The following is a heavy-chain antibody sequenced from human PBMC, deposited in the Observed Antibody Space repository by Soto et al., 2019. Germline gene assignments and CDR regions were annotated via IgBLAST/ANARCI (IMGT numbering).Heavy chain of an antibody. Sequence: PSETLSLTCIFSVGSVNSGTSYCAWLRQPPWKELEWIGLISFGGTAFYSVSLNSRGTMSVDTSKNQFSLRLTSVTAADTAVYYCGRLSQEDYNTKNDWFDPWGQGILVTV. D-gene: IGHD1-20*01. J-gene: IGHJ5*02. CDR2: ISFGGTA. V-gene: IGHV4-39*01. CDR3: GRLSQEDYNTKNDWFDP. CDR1: VGSVNSGTSY.